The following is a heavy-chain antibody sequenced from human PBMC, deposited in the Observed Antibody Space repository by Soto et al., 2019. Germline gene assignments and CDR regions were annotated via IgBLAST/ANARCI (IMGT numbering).Heavy chain of an antibody. CDR2: INHSGST. Sequence: SETLSLTFAVYGGSFSGYYWSWIRQPLGKGLEWIGEINHSGSTNYNPSLKSRVTISVDTSKNQFSLKLSSVTAADTAVYYCATYYDILTGYYTGLDAFDIWGQGTMVT. D-gene: IGHD3-9*01. CDR3: ATYYDILTGYYTGLDAFDI. J-gene: IGHJ3*02. V-gene: IGHV4-34*01. CDR1: GGSFSGYY.